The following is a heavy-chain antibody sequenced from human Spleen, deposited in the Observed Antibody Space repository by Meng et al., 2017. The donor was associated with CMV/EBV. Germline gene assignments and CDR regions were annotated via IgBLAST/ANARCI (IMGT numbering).Heavy chain of an antibody. D-gene: IGHD2-21*01. CDR1: GYTFTSYD. J-gene: IGHJ5*02. V-gene: IGHV1-8*01. Sequence: ASVKVSCKASGYTFTSYDINWVRQATGQGLEWMGWMHPNSGNTGYAQKFQGRVTITTDESTSTAYMELSSLRSEDTAVYYCAREGVAYCGGDCYQGWFDPWGQGTLVTVSS. CDR3: AREGVAYCGGDCYQGWFDP. CDR2: MHPNSGNT.